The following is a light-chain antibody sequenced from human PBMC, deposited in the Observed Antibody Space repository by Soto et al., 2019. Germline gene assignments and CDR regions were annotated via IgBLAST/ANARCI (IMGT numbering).Light chain of an antibody. J-gene: IGKJ2*01. V-gene: IGKV3-20*01. Sequence: EIVLTQSPGTLSLSPGDRATLSCRASQSVSINYLAWFQQMPGQAPRLLFYGASSRATGIPDRFRGSGSGTDFTLTISRLEPEDFAVYYGQHYGSSPPMYTFGQGTKLEIK. CDR1: QSVSINY. CDR3: QHYGSSPPMYT. CDR2: GAS.